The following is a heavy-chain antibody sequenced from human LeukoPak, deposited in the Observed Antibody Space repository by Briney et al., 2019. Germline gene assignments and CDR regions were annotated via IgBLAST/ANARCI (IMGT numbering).Heavy chain of an antibody. V-gene: IGHV1-2*02. Sequence: GASVKVSCKASGYSVNAYNMHWVRQAPGQGLEWMGWINHKGGGANYAQKFQGRVSMTWDTSISTAYLELSRLRSDDTAVYYCAREYILTRYYGDYWGQGTLVTVSS. CDR2: INHKGGGA. CDR3: AREYILTRYYGDY. CDR1: GYSVNAYN. J-gene: IGHJ4*02. D-gene: IGHD3-9*01.